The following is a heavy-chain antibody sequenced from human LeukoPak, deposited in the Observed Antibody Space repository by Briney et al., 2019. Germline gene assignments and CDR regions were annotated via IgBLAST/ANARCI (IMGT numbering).Heavy chain of an antibody. CDR3: TRMTAGRLFDY. V-gene: IGHV2-70*11. CDR1: GFSLATSGMC. CDR2: IDWDDDK. J-gene: IGHJ4*02. Sequence: ESGPTLGNPTQTLTLTCTFSGFSLATSGMCRNWVRQPPGKALGWLARIDWDDDKYYNSSLKTRLTISKDTSKNQVVLTMTNMDPVDTATYYCTRMTAGRLFDYWGQGTLVTVSS. D-gene: IGHD6-6*01.